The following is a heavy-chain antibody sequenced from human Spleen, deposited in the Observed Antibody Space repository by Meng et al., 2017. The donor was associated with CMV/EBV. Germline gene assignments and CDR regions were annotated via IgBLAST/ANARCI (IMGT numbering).Heavy chain of an antibody. Sequence: GGSLRLSCAASGFTFNRFSMNWVRQAPGKGLEWISSISSSSNYIYYADSVKGRFTISRDNAKNSLYLQMNSLRVGDTAVYYCARQWDYGYNSLDYWGQGTLVTVSS. J-gene: IGHJ4*02. V-gene: IGHV3-21*01. CDR3: ARQWDYGYNSLDY. CDR1: GFTFNRFS. D-gene: IGHD3-16*01. CDR2: ISSSSNYI.